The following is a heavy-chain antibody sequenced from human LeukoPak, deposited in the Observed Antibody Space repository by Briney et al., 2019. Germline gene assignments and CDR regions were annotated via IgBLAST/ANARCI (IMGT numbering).Heavy chain of an antibody. D-gene: IGHD6-13*01. V-gene: IGHV4-4*07. CDR1: GGSISSYY. CDR3: AREVAAGTTSAFDI. Sequence: PSETLSLTCTVSGGSISSYYWSWIRQPAGKGLEWIGRIYTSGSTNYNPSLKSRVTMSVDTSKNQFSLKLSSVTAADTAVYYCAREVAAGTTSAFDIWGQGTMVTVSS. J-gene: IGHJ3*02. CDR2: IYTSGST.